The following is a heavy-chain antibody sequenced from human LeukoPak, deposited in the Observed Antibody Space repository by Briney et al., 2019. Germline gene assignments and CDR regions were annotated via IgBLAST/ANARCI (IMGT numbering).Heavy chain of an antibody. D-gene: IGHD3-16*01. V-gene: IGHV1-18*01. CDR1: GYSFTNNG. J-gene: IGHJ3*02. CDR2: IRVYNGDT. Sequence: ASVKVSCKTSGYSFTNNGIGWVRQAPGHGVERMCWIRVYNGDTKYAQKVQGRVTMTTDTSTTTAYMEVRGLRPDDTAVYYCGRVWGAQYSGGDAFEIWGQGTMVTVSS. CDR3: GRVWGAQYSGGDAFEI.